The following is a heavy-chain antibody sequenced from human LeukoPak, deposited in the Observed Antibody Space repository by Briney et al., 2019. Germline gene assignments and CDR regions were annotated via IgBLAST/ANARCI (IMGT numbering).Heavy chain of an antibody. CDR3: ARGPYGRFDY. D-gene: IGHD2-21*01. V-gene: IGHV4-59*01. J-gene: IGHJ4*02. Sequence: PSETLSLTCIVSGDSISSSYWNWIRQPPGKGLEWIGYIYYSGSTNYNPSLKSRVSMSLDTSKNQFSLKLSSVTAADTAVYYCARGPYGRFDYWGQGMLVTVS. CDR2: IYYSGST. CDR1: GDSISSSY.